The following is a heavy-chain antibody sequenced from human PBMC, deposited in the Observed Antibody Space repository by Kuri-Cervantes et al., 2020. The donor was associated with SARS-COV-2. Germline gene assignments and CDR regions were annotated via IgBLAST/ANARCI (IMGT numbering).Heavy chain of an antibody. CDR2: INHSGST. D-gene: IGHD1-26*01. V-gene: IGHV4-39*07. Sequence: SETLSLTCTVSGGSISSSSYYWSWIRQPPGKGLEWIGEINHSGSTNYNPSLKSRVTISVDTSKNQFSLKLSSVTAADTAVYYCARGPVIVGDTRRRVLDYWGQGTLVTVSS. J-gene: IGHJ4*02. CDR3: ARGPVIVGDTRRRVLDY. CDR1: GGSISSSSYY.